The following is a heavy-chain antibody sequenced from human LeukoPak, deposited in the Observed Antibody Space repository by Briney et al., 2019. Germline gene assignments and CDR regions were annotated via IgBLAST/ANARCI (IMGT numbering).Heavy chain of an antibody. V-gene: IGHV1-69*13. D-gene: IGHD3-3*01. CDR1: GGTFSSYA. J-gene: IGHJ5*02. CDR3: ARGRYYDFWSGYFVNWFDP. Sequence: SVKVSCKASGGTFSSYAISWVRQAPGQGLEWMGGIIPIFGTANYAQKFQGRVTITADESTSTAYMELSSLRSEDTAVYYCARGRYYDFWSGYFVNWFDPWGQGTLVTVSS. CDR2: IIPIFGTA.